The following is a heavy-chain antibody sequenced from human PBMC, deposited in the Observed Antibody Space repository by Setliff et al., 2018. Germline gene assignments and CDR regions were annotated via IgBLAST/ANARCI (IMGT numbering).Heavy chain of an antibody. J-gene: IGHJ4*02. CDR2: IYTSWST. CDR1: GDSISSRRNY. D-gene: IGHD1-1*01. V-gene: IGHV4-61*09. CDR3: ARTGTYRYFDY. Sequence: SETLSLTCTVSGDSISSRRNYWGWFRQPAGKELEWIGQIYTSWSTNYNPSLKSRVTISLDTSKNQFSLSLSSVTAAAPAVYYCARTGTYRYFDYWGQGALVTVSS.